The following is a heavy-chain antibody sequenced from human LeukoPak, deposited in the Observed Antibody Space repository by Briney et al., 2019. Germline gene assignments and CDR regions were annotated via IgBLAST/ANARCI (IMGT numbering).Heavy chain of an antibody. V-gene: IGHV4-59*08. CDR3: ATHVRYYDILTGLTSYYFDY. CDR2: IYYSGST. Sequence: SETLSPTCTVSVGSISSDYWSWIRQPPGEGLECIGYIYYSGSTNYNPSLKSRVTISGDTSKNQFSLKLSSVTAADTAVYYCATHVRYYDILTGLTSYYFDYWGQGPLVTVSS. D-gene: IGHD3-9*01. J-gene: IGHJ4*02. CDR1: VGSISSDY.